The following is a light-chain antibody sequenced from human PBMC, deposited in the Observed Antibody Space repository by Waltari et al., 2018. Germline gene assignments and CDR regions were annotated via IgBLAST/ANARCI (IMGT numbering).Light chain of an antibody. Sequence: SSELTQDPAVSVALGQTVRLTCQGDSLRSFYASWYQQKPGQAPALVLYSKNNRPSGIPDRFSGSSSGNTASLTITGAQAEDEADYYCSSRDSSDNRWVFGGGTKVTVL. CDR2: SKN. V-gene: IGLV3-19*01. J-gene: IGLJ3*02. CDR3: SSRDSSDNRWV. CDR1: SLRSFY.